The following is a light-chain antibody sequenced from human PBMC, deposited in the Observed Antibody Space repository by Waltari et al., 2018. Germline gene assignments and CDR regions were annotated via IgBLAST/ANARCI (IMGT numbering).Light chain of an antibody. CDR2: KAS. J-gene: IGKJ4*01. Sequence: DIQMTQSPSTLSASVGDRVTITCRASHSISDWLAWYQQKPEKGPKLLISKASSLESGVPSRFSGSGSGTEFTLTISSLQPDDFATYYCQQYNSWLTFGGGTKVEIK. CDR1: HSISDW. CDR3: QQYNSWLT. V-gene: IGKV1-5*03.